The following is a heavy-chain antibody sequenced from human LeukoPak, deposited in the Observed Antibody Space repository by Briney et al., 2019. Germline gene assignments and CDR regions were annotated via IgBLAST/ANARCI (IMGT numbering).Heavy chain of an antibody. CDR3: ARLTGYSSESWFDP. Sequence: PSETLSLTCAVYGGSFTGYYWSWIRQPPGKGLEWIGEISHRGSTNYNPSLKSRVTISVHTSKNQFSLKLSSVTAADTAVYYCARLTGYSSESWFDPWGQGTLGTVSS. CDR2: ISHRGST. D-gene: IGHD3-9*01. J-gene: IGHJ5*02. CDR1: GGSFTGYY. V-gene: IGHV4-34*01.